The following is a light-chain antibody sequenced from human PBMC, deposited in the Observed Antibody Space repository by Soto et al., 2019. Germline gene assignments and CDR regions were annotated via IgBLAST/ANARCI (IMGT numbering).Light chain of an antibody. J-gene: IGKJ2*01. Sequence: DIQMTQSPSSLSASVGNRVTLTCRASQISSRFLNWYQQKPGKAPKLLIYAASTLQSGVPSRFSGSGSGTDFTLTIRSLQPEVFATYYCSQSYSTPYTFGQGNPLEIK. CDR1: QISSRF. CDR2: AAS. CDR3: SQSYSTPYT. V-gene: IGKV1-39*01.